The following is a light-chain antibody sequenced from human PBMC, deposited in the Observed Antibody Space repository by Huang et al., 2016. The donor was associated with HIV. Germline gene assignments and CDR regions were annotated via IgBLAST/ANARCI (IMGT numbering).Light chain of an antibody. CDR3: QQHSYWPIT. Sequence: DIVLTQSPATLSLSPGERATVSCRASQSVSTFLAWYQHKPGQAPRLLIFDASNRASGVPASFSGTGSGTDFTLTISSLEPSDVAVYYCQQHSYWPITFGRGTRLEI. CDR2: DAS. J-gene: IGKJ5*01. CDR1: QSVSTF. V-gene: IGKV3-11*01.